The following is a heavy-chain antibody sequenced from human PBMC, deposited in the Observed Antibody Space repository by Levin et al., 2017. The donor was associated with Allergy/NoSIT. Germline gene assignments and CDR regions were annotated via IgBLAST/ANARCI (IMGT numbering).Heavy chain of an antibody. CDR1: GYTFNTHD. Sequence: ASVKVSCKTSGYTFNTHDISWVRQAPGQGLEWMGWISGYKGNTKYAQKFQGRVTLSTDTSTSTAYMELRSLRSDDTAVYYCARVNNYYGSSGYYYFEIWGQGTLVTVSS. CDR2: ISGYKGNT. D-gene: IGHD3-22*01. V-gene: IGHV1-18*01. J-gene: IGHJ4*02. CDR3: ARVNNYYGSSGYYYFEI.